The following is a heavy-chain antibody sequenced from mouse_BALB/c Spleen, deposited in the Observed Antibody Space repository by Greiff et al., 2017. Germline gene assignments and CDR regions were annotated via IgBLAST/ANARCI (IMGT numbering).Heavy chain of an antibody. CDR3: ARRNRYDKEVAMDY. Sequence: VQLQQSGAELVKPGASVKLSCKTSGYTFTSYWIQWVKQRPGQGLGWIGEIFPGTGTTYYNEKFKGKATLTIDTSSSTAYMQLSSLTSEDSAVYFCARRNRYDKEVAMDYWGQGTSVTVSS. D-gene: IGHD2-14*01. V-gene: IGHV1S132*01. J-gene: IGHJ4*01. CDR2: IFPGTGTT. CDR1: GYTFTSYW.